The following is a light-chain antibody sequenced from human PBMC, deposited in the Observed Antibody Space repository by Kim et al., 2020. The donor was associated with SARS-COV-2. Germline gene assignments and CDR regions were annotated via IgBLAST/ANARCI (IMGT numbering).Light chain of an antibody. CDR1: SSNIGSNF. CDR2: DNS. J-gene: IGLJ7*01. Sequence: QKVTISCSGSSSNIGSNFVSWYQQIPGTAPKLLIYDNSQRPSEIPDRFSGSRSGTSATLGITGLQTADEADYYCATWDSSLTAAVFGGGTHLTVL. CDR3: ATWDSSLTAAV. V-gene: IGLV1-51*01.